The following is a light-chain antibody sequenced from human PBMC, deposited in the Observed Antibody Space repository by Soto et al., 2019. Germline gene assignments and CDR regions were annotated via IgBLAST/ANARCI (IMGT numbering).Light chain of an antibody. Sequence: EIVMTQSPATLSVSPGERATLSCRASQSVSSNLAWYQQKPGQAPSLLIYGASTRATGTPARFSGSGSGTEFTLTVSSLQSEDFAVYYCQQYNNWQITFGQGTRLEIK. CDR3: QQYNNWQIT. V-gene: IGKV3-15*01. J-gene: IGKJ5*01. CDR1: QSVSSN. CDR2: GAS.